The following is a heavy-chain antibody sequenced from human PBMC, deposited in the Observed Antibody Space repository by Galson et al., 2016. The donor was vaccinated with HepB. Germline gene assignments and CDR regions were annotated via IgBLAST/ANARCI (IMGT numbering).Heavy chain of an antibody. Sequence: SLRLSCAASGLTFGSYTMTWVRQAPGKGLEWVSAITSSGSLTYYADSVKGRLTISRDNAEKSLYLQMNSLRAEDTAVYYCARSYGIRAGTTVYGMDVWGQGTTVTVSS. J-gene: IGHJ6*02. CDR3: ARSYGIRAGTTVYGMDV. CDR1: GLTFGSYT. CDR2: ITSSGSLT. D-gene: IGHD1-1*01. V-gene: IGHV3-21*01.